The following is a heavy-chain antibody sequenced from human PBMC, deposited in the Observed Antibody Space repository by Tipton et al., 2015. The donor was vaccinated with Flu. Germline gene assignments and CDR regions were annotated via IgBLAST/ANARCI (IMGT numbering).Heavy chain of an antibody. CDR3: ARSPSYSGSGIYPYYFDD. D-gene: IGHD3-10*01. J-gene: IGHJ4*02. CDR2: IYTTGST. Sequence: TLSLTCTVSGGSISGYYWTWIRQSAGTGLEWIGRIYTTGSTNYNPSLRSRVTISGDTSKNHFSLQLSSVTAADTAVYYCARSPSYSGSGIYPYYFDDWGQGTLVTVSS. CDR1: GGSISGYY. V-gene: IGHV4-4*07.